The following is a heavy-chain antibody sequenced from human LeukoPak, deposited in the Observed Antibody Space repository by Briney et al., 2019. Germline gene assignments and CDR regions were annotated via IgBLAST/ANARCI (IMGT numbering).Heavy chain of an antibody. V-gene: IGHV3-20*04. CDR2: IDWSGNNI. CDR3: ARDFGDLTGLYNWFDP. CDR1: GFTFSSYW. Sequence: GGSLRLSCAASGFTFSSYWMSWVRQAPGKGLEWVSGIDWSGNNIGYAESVKGRFTISRDNTKNSLYLQMNSLSPEDTALYYCARDFGDLTGLYNWFDPWGQGTQVTVSS. J-gene: IGHJ5*02. D-gene: IGHD3-9*01.